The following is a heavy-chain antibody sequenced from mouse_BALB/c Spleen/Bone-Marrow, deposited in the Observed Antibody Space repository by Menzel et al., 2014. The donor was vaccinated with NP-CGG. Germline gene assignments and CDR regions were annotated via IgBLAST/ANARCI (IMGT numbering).Heavy chain of an antibody. V-gene: IGHV1-82*01. CDR2: IYPGDGDT. J-gene: IGHJ4*01. D-gene: IGHD2-3*01. CDR1: GYAFSNSW. Sequence: VQLQQSGPELVKPGASVRISCKASGYAFSNSWMNWVKQRPGQGLEWIGRIYPGDGDTYYNGKFKGKATLTADKSSSIAYVQLSSLTSVDSAVYFCARSDGYRALDYWGQGTSVTVSS. CDR3: ARSDGYRALDY.